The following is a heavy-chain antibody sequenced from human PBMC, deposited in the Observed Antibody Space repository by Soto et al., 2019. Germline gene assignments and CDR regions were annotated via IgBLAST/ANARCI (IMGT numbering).Heavy chain of an antibody. CDR1: GFTFSSYW. CDR2: ISSDGSST. Sequence: EVQLVESGGGLVQPGGSLRLSCAASGFTFSSYWMNWVRQAPGKGLVWVSRISSDGSSTTYADSVKGRFTISSDNAKNTLYLQMNSLRAEDTAVYYCARLGSWSGSYYSMDVWGKGTTVTVSS. CDR3: ARLGSWSGSYYSMDV. D-gene: IGHD3-3*01. J-gene: IGHJ6*03. V-gene: IGHV3-74*01.